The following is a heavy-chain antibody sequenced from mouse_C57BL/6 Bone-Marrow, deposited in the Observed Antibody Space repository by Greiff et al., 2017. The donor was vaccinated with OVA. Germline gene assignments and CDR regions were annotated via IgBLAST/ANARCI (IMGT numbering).Heavy chain of an antibody. Sequence: VQLQQSGPELVKPGASVQISCKASGYAFSSSWMNWVKQRPGKGLEWIGRIYPGDGDTNYNGKFKGKATLTADKSSSTAYMQLSSLTSEDSAVYFCARSYGSSYKAMDYGGQGTSVTVYS. CDR2: IYPGDGDT. V-gene: IGHV1-82*01. J-gene: IGHJ4*01. D-gene: IGHD1-1*01. CDR1: GYAFSSSW. CDR3: ARSYGSSYKAMDY.